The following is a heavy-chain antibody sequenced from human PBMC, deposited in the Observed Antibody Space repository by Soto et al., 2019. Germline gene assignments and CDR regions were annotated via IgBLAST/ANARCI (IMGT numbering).Heavy chain of an antibody. J-gene: IGHJ6*02. CDR2: ISYDGSNK. CDR3: AKDLDIVVVPAAIPKNYYYYGMDV. CDR1: GFTFSSYG. V-gene: IGHV3-30*18. Sequence: ESGGGVVQPGRSLRLSCAASGFTFSSYGMHWVRQAPGKGLEWVAVISYDGSNKYYADSVKGRFTISRDNSKNTLYLQMNSLRAEDTAVYYCAKDLDIVVVPAAIPKNYYYYGMDVWGQGTTVTVSS. D-gene: IGHD2-2*02.